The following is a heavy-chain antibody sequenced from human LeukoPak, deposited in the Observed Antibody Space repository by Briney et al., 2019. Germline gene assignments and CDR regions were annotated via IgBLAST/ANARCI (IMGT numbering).Heavy chain of an antibody. Sequence: GGSLRLSCAASGFTFSSYAMSWVRQAPGKGLEWVSAISGSGGSTYYADSVKGRFTISRDNSKNTLYLQMNSLRAEDTAVYYCARDPADYDFWSGSYYYYMDVWGKGTTVTVS. J-gene: IGHJ6*03. CDR3: ARDPADYDFWSGSYYYYMDV. D-gene: IGHD3-3*01. V-gene: IGHV3-23*01. CDR1: GFTFSSYA. CDR2: ISGSGGST.